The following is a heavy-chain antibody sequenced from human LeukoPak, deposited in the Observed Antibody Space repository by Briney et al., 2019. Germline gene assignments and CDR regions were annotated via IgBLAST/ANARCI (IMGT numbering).Heavy chain of an antibody. CDR2: ISSSSSYI. V-gene: IGHV3-21*01. CDR3: ARDISASSGYPDY. D-gene: IGHD3-22*01. J-gene: IGHJ4*02. Sequence: GGSLRLSCAASGFTFSSYSMNWVRQAPGTGLEWVSSISSSSSYIYYADSVKGRFTISRDNAKNSLYLQMNSLRAEDTAVYYCARDISASSGYPDYWGQGTLVTVSS. CDR1: GFTFSSYS.